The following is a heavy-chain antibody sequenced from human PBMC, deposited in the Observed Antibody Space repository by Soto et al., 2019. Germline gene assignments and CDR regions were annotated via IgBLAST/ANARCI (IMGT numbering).Heavy chain of an antibody. D-gene: IGHD5-18*01. Sequence: WASVKVSCKASGGTFSSYAISWVRQAPGQGLEWMGGIIPIFGTANYAQKFQGRVTITADESTSTAYMELSSLRSEDTAVYYCAMWIQLLGYRGQRTLVSASS. V-gene: IGHV1-69*13. J-gene: IGHJ4*02. CDR1: GGTFSSYA. CDR2: IIPIFGTA. CDR3: AMWIQLLGY.